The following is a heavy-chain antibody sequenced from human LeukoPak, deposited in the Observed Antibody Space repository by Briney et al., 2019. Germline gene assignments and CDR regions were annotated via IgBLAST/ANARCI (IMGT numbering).Heavy chain of an antibody. V-gene: IGHV1-8*03. D-gene: IGHD6-19*01. CDR1: GYSITDYS. Sequence: GASVKVSCKASGYSITDYSMHWVRQAPGQGLEWVGWMNPNSGNTDYAEKLQGRITISRNISIGTAYMELSSLRSEDTAVYYCARVASQWLAPVDNWGQGTLVTVSS. CDR2: MNPNSGNT. CDR3: ARVASQWLAPVDN. J-gene: IGHJ4*02.